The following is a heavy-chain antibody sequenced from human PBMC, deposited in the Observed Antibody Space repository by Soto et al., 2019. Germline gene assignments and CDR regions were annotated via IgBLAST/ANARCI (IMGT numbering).Heavy chain of an antibody. CDR1: GFTFSNYG. CDR3: AKYARVRLTTGFDY. J-gene: IGHJ4*02. V-gene: IGHV3-23*01. Sequence: PGGSLRLSCAASGFTFSNYGMSWVRQAPGKGLEWVSSISGSGGSTYYADSVKGRFTISRDNSKNTLYLQMNSLRAEDTAVFFCAKYARVRLTTGFDYGGQGTLVTVSS. CDR2: ISGSGGST. D-gene: IGHD4-4*01.